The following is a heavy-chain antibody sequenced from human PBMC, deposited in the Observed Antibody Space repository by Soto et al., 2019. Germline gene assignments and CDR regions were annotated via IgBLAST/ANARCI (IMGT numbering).Heavy chain of an antibody. Sequence: PGGSLRLSCAASGFTFSSYAMSWVRQAPGKGLEWVSAISGSGGSTYYADSVKGRFTISRDNSKNTLYLQMNSLRAEDTAVYYCAKGGSGSSMTYYYGMDVWGQGTTVTVSS. CDR1: GFTFSSYA. CDR3: AKGGSGSSMTYYYGMDV. J-gene: IGHJ6*02. D-gene: IGHD3-10*01. V-gene: IGHV3-23*01. CDR2: ISGSGGST.